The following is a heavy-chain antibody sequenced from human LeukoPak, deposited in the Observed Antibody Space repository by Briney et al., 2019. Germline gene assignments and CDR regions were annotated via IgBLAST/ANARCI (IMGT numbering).Heavy chain of an antibody. V-gene: IGHV3-23*01. J-gene: IGHJ4*02. CDR1: GFTFSSYA. Sequence: GGSLRLSCAASGFTFSSYAMYWLRQAPGKGLEGGSGIFGSGGSTPYAVPVKGRFTIARENPKDSVDLKMNSQRAEDTAVYYCAKTTTGYRSGRFPGWPVDYWGQGTLVTVSS. CDR2: IFGSGGST. CDR3: AKTTTGYRSGRFPGWPVDY. D-gene: IGHD6-19*01.